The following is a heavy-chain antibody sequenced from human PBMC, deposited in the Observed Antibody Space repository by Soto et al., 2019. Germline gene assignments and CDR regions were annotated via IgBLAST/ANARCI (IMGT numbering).Heavy chain of an antibody. CDR2: ISSGGSFI. J-gene: IGHJ4*02. CDR1: GFTFSDFT. CDR3: ARPSRRTFDY. V-gene: IGHV3-21*01. Sequence: EVQLVESGGGLVKPGGSLRLSCAASGFTFSDFTMNWVRQAPGKGLQWVSSISSGGSFISYADSVRGRFTISRDNAKNPLYLQVDILSAENTAVFFCARPSRRTFDYWGQGTLVTVSS. D-gene: IGHD6-13*01.